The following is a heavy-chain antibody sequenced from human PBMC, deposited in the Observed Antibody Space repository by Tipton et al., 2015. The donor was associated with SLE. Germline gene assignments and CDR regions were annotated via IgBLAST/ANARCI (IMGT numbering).Heavy chain of an antibody. CDR2: IYTSGST. J-gene: IGHJ4*02. V-gene: IGHV4-4*08. Sequence: TLSLTCTVSGGSISSYYWSWIRQPPGKGLEWIGYIYTSGSTNCNPSLKSRGTLSVDTSKSQFSLKMTSVTAADTAVYYCARSRGGASRAFDYWGQGTLVIVSS. D-gene: IGHD3-16*01. CDR3: ARSRGGASRAFDY. CDR1: GGSISSYY.